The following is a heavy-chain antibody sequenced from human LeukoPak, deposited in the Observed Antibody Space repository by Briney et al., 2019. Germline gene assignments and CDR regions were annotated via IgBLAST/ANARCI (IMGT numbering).Heavy chain of an antibody. CDR3: AIKIGRYFDWLLDY. V-gene: IGHV1-8*01. Sequence: ASVKVSCKASGYTFTSYDINWVRQATGQGLEWMGWMNPNSGNTGYAQKFQGRVTMTRNTSISTAYMELSRLRSDDTAVYYCAIKIGRYFDWLLDYWGQGTLVTVSS. D-gene: IGHD3-9*01. CDR1: GYTFTSYD. CDR2: MNPNSGNT. J-gene: IGHJ4*02.